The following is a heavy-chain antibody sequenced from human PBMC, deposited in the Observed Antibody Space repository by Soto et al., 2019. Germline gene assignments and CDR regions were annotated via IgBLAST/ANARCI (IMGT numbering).Heavy chain of an antibody. V-gene: IGHV1-69*02. CDR1: GGTFSTYT. CDR3: SIGSLLAQTFDV. J-gene: IGHJ3*01. D-gene: IGHD2-15*01. Sequence: QVHLVQSGAEVKKPGSSVKVSCKAAGGTFSTYTLIWVRQAPGQGLEWMEGIIPMLTVTNSAQKFQGRVTLPADTSNSTAFMILTSLRYEKTAVYYRSIGSLLAQTFDVRGQGTMVTVYS. CDR2: IIPMLTVT.